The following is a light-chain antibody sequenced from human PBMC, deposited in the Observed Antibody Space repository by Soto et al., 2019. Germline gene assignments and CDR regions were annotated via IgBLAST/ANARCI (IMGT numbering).Light chain of an antibody. J-gene: IGLJ1*01. CDR2: EAI. V-gene: IGLV2-23*01. CDR1: SSDVGSYNL. Sequence: QSALTQPASVSGSPGQSITISCTGTSSDVGSYNLVSWYQQHPGKAPKLIIYEAIKRPSGVSNRFSGSKSGNTVSLTISGLQAEDEADYYCCSYAGGGTYVFGTGTKATVL. CDR3: CSYAGGGTYV.